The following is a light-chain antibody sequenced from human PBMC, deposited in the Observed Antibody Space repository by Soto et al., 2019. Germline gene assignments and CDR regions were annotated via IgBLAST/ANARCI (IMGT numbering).Light chain of an antibody. CDR1: QDISDY. V-gene: IGKV1-5*01. Sequence: DIQMTQSPSTLSGSVGDRVTITCRASQDISDYLAWYQQRPGKAPKLLIYDASSLESGVPSRFSGSGSGTKFTLTIASLQPDDFATYYCQQYETFSGTFGPGTKVDIK. CDR2: DAS. J-gene: IGKJ1*01. CDR3: QQYETFSGT.